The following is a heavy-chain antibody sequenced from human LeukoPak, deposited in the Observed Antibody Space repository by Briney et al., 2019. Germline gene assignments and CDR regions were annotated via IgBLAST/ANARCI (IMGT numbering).Heavy chain of an antibody. Sequence: GGSVKVSCKASGYTFTSYDINWVRQAPGQGLEWMGWMNPNSGNTDYAQKFQGRVTMTRNTSISTAYMELSSLRSEDTAVYYCASGGSSSEVSYWGQGTLVTVPS. V-gene: IGHV1-8*01. D-gene: IGHD6-6*01. CDR2: MNPNSGNT. CDR3: ASGGSSSEVSY. J-gene: IGHJ4*02. CDR1: GYTFTSYD.